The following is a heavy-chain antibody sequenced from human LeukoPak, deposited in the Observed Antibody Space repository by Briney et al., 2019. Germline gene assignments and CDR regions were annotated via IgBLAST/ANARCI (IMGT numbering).Heavy chain of an antibody. CDR1: GGSISSGGYS. CDR3: AGGRYFDY. V-gene: IGHV4-30-2*01. Sequence: SETLSLTCAVSGGSISSGGYSWSWIRQPPGKGLEWIGYIYHSGSTYYNPSLKSRVTISVDRSKNQFSLKLSSVTAADTAVYYCAGGRYFDYWGQGTLVTVSS. J-gene: IGHJ4*02. CDR2: IYHSGST.